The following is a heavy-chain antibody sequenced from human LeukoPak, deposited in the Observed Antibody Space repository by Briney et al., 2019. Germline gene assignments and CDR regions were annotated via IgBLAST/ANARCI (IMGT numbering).Heavy chain of an antibody. CDR1: GYTFTIYG. CDR3: VRDRYYGSGSFYQMDV. J-gene: IGHJ6*02. CDR2: INPNTGGT. V-gene: IGHV1-2*02. D-gene: IGHD3-10*01. Sequence: ASVKVSCKASGYTFTIYGITWVRQAPGQGLEWMGWINPNTGGTDYEQKFQGRVTMTRDTSISTAYMELSRLRSDDTAVYYCVRDRYYGSGSFYQMDVWGQGTTVTVSS.